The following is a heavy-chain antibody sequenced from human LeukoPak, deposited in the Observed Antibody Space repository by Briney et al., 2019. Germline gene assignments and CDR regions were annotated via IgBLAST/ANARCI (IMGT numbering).Heavy chain of an antibody. Sequence: GSLRLSCAASGFTFSNYWMNWVRQAPGKGLEWVANIKQDGSEKYYVDSVEGRFTISRDNAKNSLYLQMNSLRADDTAAYYCARVEYCTKGVCTTYDLWGQGTLVTVSS. D-gene: IGHD2-8*01. CDR2: IKQDGSEK. J-gene: IGHJ4*02. CDR1: GFTFSNYW. V-gene: IGHV3-7*03. CDR3: ARVEYCTKGVCTTYDL.